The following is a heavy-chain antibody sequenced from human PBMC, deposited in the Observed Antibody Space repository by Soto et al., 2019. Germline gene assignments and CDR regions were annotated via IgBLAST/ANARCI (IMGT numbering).Heavy chain of an antibody. D-gene: IGHD3-22*01. CDR3: ERYRYYDCSGDFDY. V-gene: IGHV1-18*04. CDR1: GYILSDYC. CDR2: ISAYNGNT. J-gene: IGHJ4*02. Sequence: ASVKASCKSSGYILSDYCIHWVRQAPGQGLEGMGWISAYNGNTNYAQKLQGRVTIATDTSTSTAYMELRSLRSDDTAVYYCERYRYYDCSGDFDYWGQGTLVPSPQ.